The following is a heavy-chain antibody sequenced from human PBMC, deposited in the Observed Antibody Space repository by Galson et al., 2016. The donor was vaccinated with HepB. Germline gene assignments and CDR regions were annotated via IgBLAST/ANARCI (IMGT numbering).Heavy chain of an antibody. CDR2: ISYRGET. D-gene: IGHD6-19*01. CDR1: GGSFSAYY. Sequence: TLSLTCAVSGGSFSAYYWSWIRQSPGKGLEWIGEISYRGETKYNPSLKSRVSISRDTSKNQFSVRLTSVTAADTAMCYCASQPGWYATDWGQGTLVTVSS. CDR3: ASQPGWYATD. J-gene: IGHJ4*02. V-gene: IGHV4-34*01.